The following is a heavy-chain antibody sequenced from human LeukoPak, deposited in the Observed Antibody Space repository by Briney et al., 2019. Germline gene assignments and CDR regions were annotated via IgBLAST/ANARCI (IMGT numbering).Heavy chain of an antibody. CDR3: ARADSSGYSHFDY. J-gene: IGHJ4*02. CDR1: GGSISSGGYY. V-gene: IGHV4-31*03. Sequence: PPETLSLTCTVSGGSISSGGYYWSWIRQHPGKGLEWIGYIYYSGSTYYNPSLKSRVTISVDTSKNQFSLKLSSVTAADTAVYYCARADSSGYSHFDYWGQGTLVTVSS. D-gene: IGHD3-22*01. CDR2: IYYSGST.